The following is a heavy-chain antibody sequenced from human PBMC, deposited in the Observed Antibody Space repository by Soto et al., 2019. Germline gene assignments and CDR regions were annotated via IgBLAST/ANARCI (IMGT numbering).Heavy chain of an antibody. Sequence: SVKVSCKASGGTFSSYAISWVRPAPGQGLEWMGGLIPIFGTANYAQKFQGRVTITADESTSTAYMEPSSLRSEDTAVYYCARGGRREYGGPGYWGQGTLVTVSS. D-gene: IGHD4-17*01. CDR2: LIPIFGTA. V-gene: IGHV1-69*13. J-gene: IGHJ4*02. CDR1: GGTFSSYA. CDR3: ARGGRREYGGPGY.